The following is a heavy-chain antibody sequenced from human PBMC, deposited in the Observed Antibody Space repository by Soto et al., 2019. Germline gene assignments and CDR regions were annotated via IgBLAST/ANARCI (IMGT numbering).Heavy chain of an antibody. CDR1: GCSISSGDYY. V-gene: IGHV4-30-4*01. J-gene: IGHJ4*02. CDR2: IYYSGST. D-gene: IGHD3-10*01. Sequence: PSETLSLTCTVSGCSISSGDYYWSWIRQPPGKGLEWIGYIYYSGSTYYNPSLKSRVTISVDTSKNQFSLKLSSVTAADTAVYYCARFAMVQGQHNDYWGQGTLVTVSS. CDR3: ARFAMVQGQHNDY.